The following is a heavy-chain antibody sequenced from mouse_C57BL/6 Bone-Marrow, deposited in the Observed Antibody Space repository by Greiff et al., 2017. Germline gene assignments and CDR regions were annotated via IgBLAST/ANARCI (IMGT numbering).Heavy chain of an antibody. CDR3: AKPYYSNYAMDY. CDR1: GFSLTSYG. CDR2: IWGAGST. V-gene: IGHV2-3*01. Sequence: VQLVEPGPGLVAPSQSLSITCTVSGFSLTSYGVSWVRQPPGQGLEWLGVIWGAGSTNYHSALISRLSISKDNSTSKVFIKLNSLQTDDTAAYYCAKPYYSNYAMDYWGQGTSVTVSA. J-gene: IGHJ4*01. D-gene: IGHD2-5*01.